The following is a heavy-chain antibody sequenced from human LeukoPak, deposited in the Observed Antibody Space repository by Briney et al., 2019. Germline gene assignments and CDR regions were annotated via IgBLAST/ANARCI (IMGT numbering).Heavy chain of an antibody. CDR3: ARFPRLVQEAFDI. V-gene: IGHV3-11*04. CDR1: GFTFSDFY. D-gene: IGHD6-19*01. J-gene: IGHJ3*02. CDR2: ISSSGSII. Sequence: GGSLRLSCAASGFTFSDFYMSWIRQAPGKGLECVSYISSSGSIIYYADSVKGRFTISRDNAKKSLYLQMNSLRAEDTAVYYCARFPRLVQEAFDIWGQGTMVTVSS.